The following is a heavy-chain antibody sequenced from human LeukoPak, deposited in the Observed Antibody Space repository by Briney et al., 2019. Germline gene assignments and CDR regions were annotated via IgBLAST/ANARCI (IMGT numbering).Heavy chain of an antibody. CDR2: ISYDGSNK. CDR1: GFTFSNAW. V-gene: IGHV3-30*19. CDR3: ARDREGRFDY. D-gene: IGHD1-26*01. J-gene: IGHJ4*02. Sequence: GGYLRLSCATSGFTFSNAWMNWVRQAPGKGLEWVAVISYDGSNKYYADSVKGRFTISRDNSKNTLYLQMNSLRAEDTAVYYCARDREGRFDYWGQGTLVTVSS.